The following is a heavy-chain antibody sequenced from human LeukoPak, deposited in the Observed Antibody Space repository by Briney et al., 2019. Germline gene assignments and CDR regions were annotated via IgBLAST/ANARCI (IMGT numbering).Heavy chain of an antibody. CDR3: ARRGSGSYDY. J-gene: IGHJ4*02. Sequence: SEALSLTCAVYGGSFSGYYWSWIRQPPGKGLEWIGEINHSGSTNYNPSFKSRVTISVDTSKNQFSLKLSSVTAADTAVYYCARRGSGSYDYWGQGTLVTVSS. V-gene: IGHV4-34*01. CDR1: GGSFSGYY. D-gene: IGHD1-26*01. CDR2: INHSGST.